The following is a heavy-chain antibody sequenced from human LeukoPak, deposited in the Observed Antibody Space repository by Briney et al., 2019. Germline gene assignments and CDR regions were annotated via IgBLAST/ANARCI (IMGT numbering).Heavy chain of an antibody. V-gene: IGHV3-23*01. CDR2: ISGGGGSS. CDR3: ARDRVSSDYGGNSGIGY. D-gene: IGHD4-23*01. Sequence: PGGSLRLSCAASGFTFSSYAMNWVRQAPGKGLEWVSGISGGGGSSYHADSVKGRFTISRDNAKNTLYLQMNSLRAEDTAVYYCARDRVSSDYGGNSGIGYWGQGTLVTVSS. CDR1: GFTFSSYA. J-gene: IGHJ4*02.